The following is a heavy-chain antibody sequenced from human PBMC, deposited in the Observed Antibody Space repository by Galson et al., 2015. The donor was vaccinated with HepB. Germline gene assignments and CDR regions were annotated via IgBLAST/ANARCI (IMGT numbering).Heavy chain of an antibody. CDR2: ISYDGSNK. J-gene: IGHJ6*02. Sequence: SLRLSCAASGFTFSSYAMHWVRQAPGKGLEWVAVISYDGSNKYYADSVKGRFTISRDNSKNTLYLQMNSLRAEDTAVYYCASSWTMAYGMDVWGQGTTVTVSS. V-gene: IGHV3-30*04. CDR1: GFTFSSYA. D-gene: IGHD4/OR15-4a*01. CDR3: ASSWTMAYGMDV.